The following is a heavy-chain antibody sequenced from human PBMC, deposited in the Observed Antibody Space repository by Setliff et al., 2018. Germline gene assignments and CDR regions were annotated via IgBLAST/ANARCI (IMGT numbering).Heavy chain of an antibody. D-gene: IGHD5-18*01. CDR3: ARGGYSYGLGGFPLDY. Sequence: SETLSLTCTVSGGSISSSSYYCGWSRQPAGKGLEWIGRIYTSGSTNYNPSLKSRVTISVDTSKNQVSVKLSSVNAADTAVYYCARGGYSYGLGGFPLDYWGQGTRVTSPQ. CDR1: GGSISSSSYY. V-gene: IGHV4-61*02. J-gene: IGHJ4*02. CDR2: IYTSGST.